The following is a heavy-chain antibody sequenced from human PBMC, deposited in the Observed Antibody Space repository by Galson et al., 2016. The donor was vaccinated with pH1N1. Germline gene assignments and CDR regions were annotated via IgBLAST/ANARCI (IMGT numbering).Heavy chain of an antibody. J-gene: IGHJ4*02. D-gene: IGHD2-15*01. Sequence: SLRLSCAASGFTFSNHAMHWVRHVPGKGLDWVALIWYDGSNQYYTDSVKGRFTISRDNSNNTLYLQMKSLRVEDTAVYYCVRESWRFGGDFNYWGQGTLVAVPS. CDR1: GFTFSNHA. CDR3: VRESWRFGGDFNY. CDR2: IWYDGSNQ. V-gene: IGHV3-33*01.